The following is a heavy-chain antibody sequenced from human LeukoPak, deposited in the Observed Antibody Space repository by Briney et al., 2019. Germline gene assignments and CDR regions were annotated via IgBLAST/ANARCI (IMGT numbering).Heavy chain of an antibody. V-gene: IGHV4-61*02. J-gene: IGHJ6*03. CDR3: AREGIAVADTYYYNYMDV. Sequence: SQTLSLTCTVTGTSIRGGSYYWNWIRQAAGKGLEWIGRMYIGGRTTYNPSLKSRVTISLETTENQFSLRLRSVTAADTAVYYCAREGIAVADTYYYNYMDVWGKGTWVTVSS. D-gene: IGHD6-19*01. CDR1: GTSIRGGSYY. CDR2: MYIGGRT.